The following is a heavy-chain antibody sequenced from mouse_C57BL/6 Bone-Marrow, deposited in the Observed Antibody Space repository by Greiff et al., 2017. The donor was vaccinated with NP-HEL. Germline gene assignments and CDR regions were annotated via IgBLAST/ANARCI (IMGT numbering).Heavy chain of an antibody. J-gene: IGHJ1*03. Sequence: VQLQESGAELARPGASVKLSCKASGYTFTSYGISWVKQRTGQGLEWIGEICHRSGNTYYNEKFKGKGTLTADKSSSTAYMELRSLTSEDSAVYFCARSDYGSRDWYFDVWGTGTTVTVSS. V-gene: IGHV1-81*01. CDR2: ICHRSGNT. CDR3: ARSDYGSRDWYFDV. D-gene: IGHD1-1*01. CDR1: GYTFTSYG.